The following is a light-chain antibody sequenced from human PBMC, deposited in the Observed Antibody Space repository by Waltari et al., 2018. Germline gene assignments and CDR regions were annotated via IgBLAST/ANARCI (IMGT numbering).Light chain of an antibody. Sequence: SSELTQDPAVSVALGQTVRITCQGDSLRSYYASWYQQKPGQAPGLVIYGKNNRPSGNPDRFSGSSSGNTASLTSTGAQAEDEADYYCNSRDSSGNPLIGGGTKLTVL. CDR1: SLRSYY. CDR3: NSRDSSGNPL. J-gene: IGLJ2*01. CDR2: GKN. V-gene: IGLV3-19*01.